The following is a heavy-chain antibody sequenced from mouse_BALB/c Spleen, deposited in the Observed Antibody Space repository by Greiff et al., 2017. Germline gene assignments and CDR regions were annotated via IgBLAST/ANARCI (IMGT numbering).Heavy chain of an antibody. D-gene: IGHD2-4*01. CDR3: ARSTMITTGYAMDY. CDR1: GYTFTSYW. V-gene: IGHV1-7*01. CDR2: INPSTGYT. J-gene: IGHJ4*01. Sequence: VQLQQSGAELAKPGASVKMSCKASGYTFTSYWMHLVKQRPGQGLEWIGYINPSTGYTEYNQKFKDKATLTADKSSSTAYMQLSSLTSEDSAVYYCARSTMITTGYAMDYWGQGTSVTVSS.